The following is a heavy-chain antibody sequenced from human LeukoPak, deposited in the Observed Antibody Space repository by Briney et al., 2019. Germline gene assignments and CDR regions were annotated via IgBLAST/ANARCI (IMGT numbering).Heavy chain of an antibody. D-gene: IGHD6-19*01. J-gene: IGHJ4*02. CDR3: ARGGSNAWYIDY. Sequence: PSETLSLTCAASGGPFSGYHWSWIPQSPGKGLEWIGEINHSGSTNYNPSLESRVTISVDTSRNEFSVRLNSVTAADTAVYYCARGGSNAWYIDYWGQGTLVTVSS. CDR2: INHSGST. CDR1: GGPFSGYH. V-gene: IGHV4-34*01.